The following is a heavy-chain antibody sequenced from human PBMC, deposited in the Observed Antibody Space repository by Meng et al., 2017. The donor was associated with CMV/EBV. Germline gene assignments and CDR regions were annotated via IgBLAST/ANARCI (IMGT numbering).Heavy chain of an antibody. CDR2: INPSGGST. Sequence: KAAGYTFTSYYMHWVRQAPGQGLEWMGIINPSGGSTRYAQKFQGRVTMTRDTSTSTVYMELSSLRSEDTAVYYCARDFEVAGARCPDYWGQGTLVTVSS. CDR3: ARDFEVAGARCPDY. D-gene: IGHD1-26*01. J-gene: IGHJ4*02. CDR1: GYTFTSYY. V-gene: IGHV1-46*01.